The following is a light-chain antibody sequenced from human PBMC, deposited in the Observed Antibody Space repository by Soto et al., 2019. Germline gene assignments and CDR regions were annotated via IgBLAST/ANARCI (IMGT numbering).Light chain of an antibody. V-gene: IGKV1-6*01. J-gene: IGKJ4*01. CDR1: QGVGRD. CDR3: QKDNSNPLT. CDR2: HAS. Sequence: AIQMTQSPASLSASVGDTVIITCRASQGVGRDLGWYQQKPRKAPRLLIYHASTLLSGVPSRFSGSGSGTDFTLTIPSLHPEDFAIYFCQKDNSNPLTFGGGTKGE.